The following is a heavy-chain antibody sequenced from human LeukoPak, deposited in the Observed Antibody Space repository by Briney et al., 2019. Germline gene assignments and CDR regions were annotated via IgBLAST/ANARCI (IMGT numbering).Heavy chain of an antibody. CDR3: ARDSYDFWSGLNWFDP. CDR1: GFTFSSYW. D-gene: IGHD3-3*01. Sequence: GGSLRLSCAASGFTFSSYWMHWVRQVPGKGLVWVSRINADGSSTYYADSVKGRFTISRDNAKNTPFLQMNSLRGEDTAVYYCARDSYDFWSGLNWFDPWGQGTLVTVSS. CDR2: INADGSST. J-gene: IGHJ5*02. V-gene: IGHV3-74*01.